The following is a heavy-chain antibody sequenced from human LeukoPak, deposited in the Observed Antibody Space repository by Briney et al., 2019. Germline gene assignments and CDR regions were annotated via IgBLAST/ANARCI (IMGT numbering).Heavy chain of an antibody. CDR3: TRGRGYYDFCSGYHSDY. V-gene: IGHV3-49*04. CDR2: IRSRAYGGTT. D-gene: IGHD3-3*01. Sequence: GGSLRLSCTASGFTFGDYAMSWVRQAPGKGLEWVGFIRSRAYGGTTEYAASVKGRFTISRDDSKNIAYLQMNSLKTEDTAVYYCTRGRGYYDFCSGYHSDYWGQGTLVTVSS. J-gene: IGHJ4*02. CDR1: GFTFGDYA.